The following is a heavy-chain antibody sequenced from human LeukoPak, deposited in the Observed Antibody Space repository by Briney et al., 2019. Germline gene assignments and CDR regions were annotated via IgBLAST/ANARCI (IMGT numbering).Heavy chain of an antibody. D-gene: IGHD5-18*01. Sequence: SETLSLTRTVSGGSINSYYWNWIRQPAGKGLEWIGHIQTSGSTKYNPSLKSRVTMSIDTSKNQFSLNLYSVTAADTAVYYCATNYTAASAFDFWGQGALVTVSS. V-gene: IGHV4-4*07. CDR3: ATNYTAASAFDF. J-gene: IGHJ4*02. CDR1: GGSINSYY. CDR2: IQTSGST.